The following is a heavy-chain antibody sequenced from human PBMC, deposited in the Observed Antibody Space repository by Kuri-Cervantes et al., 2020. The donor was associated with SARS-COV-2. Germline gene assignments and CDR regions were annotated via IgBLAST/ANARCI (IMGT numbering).Heavy chain of an antibody. CDR3: ARDRRRFGDVYFDY. D-gene: IGHD3-10*01. V-gene: IGHV3-30-3*01. Sequence: GGSLRLSCAASGFTVSSNYMSWVRQAPGKGLEWVAVISYDGSNKYYADSVKGRFTISRDNSKNTLYLQMNSLRAEETAVYYCARDRRRFGDVYFDYWGQGTLVTVSS. J-gene: IGHJ4*02. CDR2: ISYDGSNK. CDR1: GFTVSSNY.